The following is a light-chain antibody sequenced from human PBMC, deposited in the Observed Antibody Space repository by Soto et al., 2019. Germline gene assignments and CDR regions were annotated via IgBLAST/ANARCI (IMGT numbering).Light chain of an antibody. Sequence: DIQMTQSPSSLSTCVGDRVTITCRASQSISSYLNWYQQKPGTAPKLLIYAASSLQSGVPSRFSGSGSGTDFTLTISSLQPEDFATYYCQQSYSTPNTFGQGTKLEIK. CDR2: AAS. V-gene: IGKV1-39*01. CDR3: QQSYSTPNT. J-gene: IGKJ2*01. CDR1: QSISSY.